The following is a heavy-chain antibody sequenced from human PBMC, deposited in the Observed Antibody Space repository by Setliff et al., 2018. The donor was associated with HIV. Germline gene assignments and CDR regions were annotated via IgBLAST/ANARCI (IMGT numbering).Heavy chain of an antibody. D-gene: IGHD3-16*01. Sequence: ASVKVSCKASGYTFTGYYMHWVRQAPGQGLEWMGIINPSGGSTNYAQKFQGRVTMTRDTSTSTVYMELSSLRSEDTAVYYCAREGYDYVWGLPSYYYYYMDVWGKGTTVTVSS. CDR3: AREGYDYVWGLPSYYYYYMDV. J-gene: IGHJ6*03. V-gene: IGHV1-46*01. CDR1: GYTFTGYY. CDR2: INPSGGST.